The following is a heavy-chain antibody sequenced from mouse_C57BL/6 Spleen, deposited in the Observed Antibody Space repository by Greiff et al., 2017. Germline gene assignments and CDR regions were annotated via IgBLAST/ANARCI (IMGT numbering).Heavy chain of an antibody. CDR1: GYTFTSYW. Sequence: VKLQESGAELVKPGASVKLSCKASGYTFTSYWMHWVKQRPGQGLEWIGMIHPNSGSTNYNEKFKSKATLTVDKSSSTAYMQLSSLTSEDSAVYYCAREGYYGSRDYFDYWGQGTTLTVSS. J-gene: IGHJ2*01. CDR3: AREGYYGSRDYFDY. CDR2: IHPNSGST. V-gene: IGHV1-64*01. D-gene: IGHD1-1*01.